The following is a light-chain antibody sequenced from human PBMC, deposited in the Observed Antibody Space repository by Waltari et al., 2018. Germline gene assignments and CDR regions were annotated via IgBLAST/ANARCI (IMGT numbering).Light chain of an antibody. CDR3: QHYLRLPVA. CDR1: QSVGRT. Sequence: EIVLTQSPGTLSLSPGERAIVSCRASQSVGRTLAWYKQNPGKAPRLLIYGASNRATGIPDRFIGSGFGTEFSLTISGLEPEDSAVYYCQHYLRLPVAFGQGTKVEIK. V-gene: IGKV3-20*01. J-gene: IGKJ1*01. CDR2: GAS.